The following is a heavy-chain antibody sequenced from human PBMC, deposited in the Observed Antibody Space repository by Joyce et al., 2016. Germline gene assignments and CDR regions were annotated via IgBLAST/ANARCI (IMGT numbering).Heavy chain of an antibody. J-gene: IGHJ4*02. Sequence: QVQLQQWGAGLLKPSETLSLTCAVYGGSFSGFYWTYIRQPPGKGLEWIGEINYIGSTHYNPYLKRRVTISVDTSKNHFSLNLTSVSAADTALYYCARGASWYFDYWGQGTLVTVSS. CDR1: GGSFSGFY. CDR3: ARGASWYFDY. V-gene: IGHV4-34*02. CDR2: INYIGST. D-gene: IGHD6-6*01.